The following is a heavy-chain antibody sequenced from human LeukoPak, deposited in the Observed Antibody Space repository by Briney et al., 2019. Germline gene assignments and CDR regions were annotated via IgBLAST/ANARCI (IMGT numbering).Heavy chain of an antibody. V-gene: IGHV1-2*02. CDR1: GYTFTGYY. CDR3: ARDGGSTSFINWFDP. Sequence: ASVKVSCKASGYTFTGYYMHWVRQAPGQGLEWMGWINPNSGGTNYAQKFQGRVTTTRDTSISTAYMELSRLRSDDTAVYYCARDGGSTSFINWFDPWGQGTLVTVSS. CDR2: INPNSGGT. J-gene: IGHJ5*02. D-gene: IGHD2-2*01.